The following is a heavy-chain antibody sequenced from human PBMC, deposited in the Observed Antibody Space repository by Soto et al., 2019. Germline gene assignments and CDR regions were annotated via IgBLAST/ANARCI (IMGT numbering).Heavy chain of an antibody. J-gene: IGHJ4*02. V-gene: IGHV4-4*02. CDR1: SGSISSANW. CDR2: IYLGGTT. Sequence: SETLSLTCAVSSGSISSANWWSWVRPPPGKGLEWIGEIYLGGTTNYNPSFKSRVTMSIDNYKNQFFLNLASVTAADTAVYYCARHLSTPGTRGFDSWGQGTLVTVSS. CDR3: ARHLSTPGTRGFDS.